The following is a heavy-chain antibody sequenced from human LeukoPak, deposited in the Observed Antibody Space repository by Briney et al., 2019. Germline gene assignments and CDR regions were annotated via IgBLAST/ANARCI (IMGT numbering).Heavy chain of an antibody. CDR3: AKGSGDSMISDAFDI. V-gene: IGHV3-30*04. J-gene: IGHJ3*02. Sequence: QPGRSLRLSCAASGFTFSSYAMHWVRQAPGKGLEWVAVISYDGGNKYYADSVKGRFTISRDNSKNTLYLQMNSLRAEDTAVYYCAKGSGDSMISDAFDIWGQGTMVTVSS. CDR1: GFTFSSYA. D-gene: IGHD2-21*01. CDR2: ISYDGGNK.